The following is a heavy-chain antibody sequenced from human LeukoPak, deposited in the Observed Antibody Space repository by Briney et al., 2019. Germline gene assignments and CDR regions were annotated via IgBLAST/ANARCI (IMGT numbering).Heavy chain of an antibody. CDR2: ISGSGDST. J-gene: IGHJ6*04. D-gene: IGHD3-10*02. Sequence: GGSLRLSCVASGFTLRSYVMNWVRQTPGKGLEWVSSISGSGDSTFYADSVKGRFSISRDNSKNTLYLQMNSLRAEDTAVYYCAELGITMIGGVWGKGTTVTISS. V-gene: IGHV3-23*01. CDR3: AELGITMIGGV. CDR1: GFTLRSYV.